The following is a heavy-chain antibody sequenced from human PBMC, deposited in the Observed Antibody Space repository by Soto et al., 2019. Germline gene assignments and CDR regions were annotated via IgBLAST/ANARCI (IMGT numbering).Heavy chain of an antibody. CDR3: AKALYSLYYYGMDV. D-gene: IGHD6-13*01. V-gene: IGHV3-9*01. Sequence: EVQLVESGGGLVQPGRSLRLSCAASGFTFDDYAMHWVRQAPGKGLEWVSGISWNSGSIGYADSVKGRFTISRDNAKNSLYLQMNSPRAEDTALYYCAKALYSLYYYGMDVWGQGTTVTVSS. CDR1: GFTFDDYA. J-gene: IGHJ6*02. CDR2: ISWNSGSI.